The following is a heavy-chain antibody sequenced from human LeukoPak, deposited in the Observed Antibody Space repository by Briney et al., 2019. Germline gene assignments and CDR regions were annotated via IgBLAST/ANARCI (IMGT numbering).Heavy chain of an antibody. CDR2: ISSSSSYI. V-gene: IGHV3-21*01. D-gene: IGHD1-26*01. CDR3: ARARQVYSGSYFDY. J-gene: IGHJ4*02. CDR1: GFTFSSYS. Sequence: GGSLRLSCAASGFTFSSYSMNWVRQAPGKGLEWVSSISSSSSYIYYADSVKGRFTISRDNAKNSLYLQMNSLRAEDTAVYYCARARQVYSGSYFDYWGQGTLVTVSS.